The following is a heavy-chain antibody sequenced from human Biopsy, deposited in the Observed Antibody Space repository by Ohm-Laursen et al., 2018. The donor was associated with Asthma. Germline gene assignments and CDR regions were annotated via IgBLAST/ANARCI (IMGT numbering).Heavy chain of an antibody. CDR2: ITGSGGTT. V-gene: IGHV3-23*01. CDR1: GFTFSSSA. CDR3: AKDFRGIAVAGDRGPDY. J-gene: IGHJ4*02. Sequence: SLRLSCAASGFTFSSSAMSWVRQAPGKGLERVSAITGSGGTTYYADSVRGRFTISRDNSKSTLFLQMDSLSAEDTAVYYCAKDFRGIAVAGDRGPDYWGQGTLVTVSS. D-gene: IGHD6-19*01.